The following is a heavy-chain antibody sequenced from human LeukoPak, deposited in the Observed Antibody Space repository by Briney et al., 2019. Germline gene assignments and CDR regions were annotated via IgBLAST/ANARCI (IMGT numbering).Heavy chain of an antibody. D-gene: IGHD6-6*01. CDR2: IKQDGSEK. J-gene: IGHJ4*02. CDR1: GFTFSSYW. V-gene: IGHV3-7*03. CDR3: AKDKYSSSSSTFDY. Sequence: SGGSLRLSCAASGFTFSSYWMSWVRQAPGKGLEWVANIKQDGSEKYYVDSVKGRFTISRDNAKNSLYLQMNSLRAEDMALYYCAKDKYSSSSSTFDYWGQGTLVTVSS.